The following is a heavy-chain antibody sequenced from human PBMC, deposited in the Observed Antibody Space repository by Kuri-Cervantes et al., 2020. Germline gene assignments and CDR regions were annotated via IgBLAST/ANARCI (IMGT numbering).Heavy chain of an antibody. Sequence: GESLKISCAASGFTFSSYGMHWVRQAPGKGLEWVAVIWYDGSNKYYAGSVKGRFTISRDNSKNTLYLQMNSLRAEDTAVYHCAREIMVGWLQHTYGMDVWGQGTTVTVSS. D-gene: IGHD5-24*01. V-gene: IGHV3-33*01. CDR3: AREIMVGWLQHTYGMDV. CDR1: GFTFSSYG. J-gene: IGHJ6*02. CDR2: IWYDGSNK.